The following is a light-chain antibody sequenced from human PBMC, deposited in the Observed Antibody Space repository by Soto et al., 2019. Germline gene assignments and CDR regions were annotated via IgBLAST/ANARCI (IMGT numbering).Light chain of an antibody. V-gene: IGKV1-5*03. J-gene: IGKJ2*03. Sequence: DIQMTQSPSTLSASIGDRVTITCRASQSTTGWLAWYQQKPGKAPKLLIYGTSSLETGVPSRFSGSGSGTEFTLIITYLQPDDFATYYCQQYSPYSYSFGQGTKLEIK. CDR3: QQYSPYSYS. CDR1: QSTTGW. CDR2: GTS.